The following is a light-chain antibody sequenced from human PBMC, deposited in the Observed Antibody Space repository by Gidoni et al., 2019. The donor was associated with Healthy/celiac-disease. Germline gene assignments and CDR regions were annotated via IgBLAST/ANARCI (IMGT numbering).Light chain of an antibody. CDR1: QSVSSY. CDR2: DAS. V-gene: IGKV3-11*01. J-gene: IGKJ1*01. CDR3: QQRSNWPPWT. Sequence: EIVLTQSPATLSLSPGERATLSCRASQSVSSYLAWYQQKPGQAPRLLIYDASNRATGIPARFSGSGSGTDFTLTIRSLEPEDFAVYYCQQRSNWPPWTFGQXTKVEIK.